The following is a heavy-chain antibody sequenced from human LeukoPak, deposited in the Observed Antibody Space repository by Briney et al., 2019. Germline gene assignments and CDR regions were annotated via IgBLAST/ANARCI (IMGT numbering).Heavy chain of an antibody. CDR3: ARIYYDSSGPGAFDY. CDR2: IYYSGST. CDR1: GGSISSSSYY. V-gene: IGHV4-39*07. Sequence: SETLSLTCTVSGGSISSSSYYWGWIRQPPGKGLEWIGSIYYSGSTYYNPSLKSRVTISVDTSKNQFSLKLSSVTAADTAVYYCARIYYDSSGPGAFDYWGQGTLVTVSS. D-gene: IGHD3-22*01. J-gene: IGHJ4*02.